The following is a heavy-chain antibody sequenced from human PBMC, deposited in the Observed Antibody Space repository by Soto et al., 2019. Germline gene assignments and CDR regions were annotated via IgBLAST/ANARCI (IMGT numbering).Heavy chain of an antibody. V-gene: IGHV4-38-2*01. CDR1: GXSLTSGHY. D-gene: IGHD4-4*01. CDR3: ARGPYSNPFDY. CDR2: MFHTGST. J-gene: IGHJ4*02. Sequence: XTLSLPCAVSGXSLTSGHYWGWILQPPVKGLEWIGTMFHTGSTYYNPSLKSRVTISVDTSKNQFSLKLTYVTAADTAVYFCARGPYSNPFDYWGQGTLVTVSA.